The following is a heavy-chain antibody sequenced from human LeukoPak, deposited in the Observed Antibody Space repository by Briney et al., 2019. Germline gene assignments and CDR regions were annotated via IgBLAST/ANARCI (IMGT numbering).Heavy chain of an antibody. Sequence: ASETLSLTCTVSGGSISSYYWGWIRQPPGKGLEWIGHIYYSGSTNYNPSLRSRVTISVDTSKNQFSLRLSSVTAADSAVYYCARSADSRLIDYWGQGTLVTVSS. J-gene: IGHJ4*02. CDR3: ARSADSRLIDY. CDR2: IYYSGST. D-gene: IGHD3-22*01. CDR1: GGSISSYY. V-gene: IGHV4-59*08.